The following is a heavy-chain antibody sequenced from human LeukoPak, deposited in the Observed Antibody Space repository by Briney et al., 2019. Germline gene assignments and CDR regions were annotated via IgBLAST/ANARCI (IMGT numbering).Heavy chain of an antibody. J-gene: IGHJ6*02. CDR2: IYYSGST. V-gene: IGHV4-59*01. Sequence: SETLSLTCTVSGGSISSYYWSWIRQPPGKGLEWIGYIYYSGSTNYNPSLKSRVTISVDTSKNQFSLKLSSVTAADTAVYYCARERAQPLFYGMDVWGQGTTVIVSS. D-gene: IGHD2-2*01. CDR3: ARERAQPLFYGMDV. CDR1: GGSISSYY.